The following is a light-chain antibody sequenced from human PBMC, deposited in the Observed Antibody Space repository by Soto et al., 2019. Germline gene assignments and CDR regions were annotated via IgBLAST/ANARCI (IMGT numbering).Light chain of an antibody. V-gene: IGLV2-14*03. CDR2: DVS. Sequence: QSALTQPASVSGSAGQSITISCTGTSSDLGGYNYVSWYQQHPGKAPKLMIYDVSNRPSGISNRFSGSKSANTASLTISGLQAEDEADYYCSSYTSSTALYVFGTGTKVTVL. CDR3: SSYTSSTALYV. J-gene: IGLJ1*01. CDR1: SSDLGGYNY.